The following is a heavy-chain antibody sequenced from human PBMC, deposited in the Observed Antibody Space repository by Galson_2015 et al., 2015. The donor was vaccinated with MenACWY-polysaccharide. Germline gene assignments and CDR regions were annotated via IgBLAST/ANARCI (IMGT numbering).Heavy chain of an antibody. J-gene: IGHJ2*01. D-gene: IGHD2-21*02. CDR1: GSTFSNVW. Sequence: SLRLSCAASGSTFSNVWMSWVRQVPGKGLEWVGRIKSKANGGTIDYAAPVKGRFTISRDDSKDTLYLQMNSLKTEDTAVYYCAKTRRRVVVTATNWYFDLWGRGTLVTVSS. CDR3: AKTRRRVVVTATNWYFDL. V-gene: IGHV3-15*01. CDR2: IKSKANGGTI.